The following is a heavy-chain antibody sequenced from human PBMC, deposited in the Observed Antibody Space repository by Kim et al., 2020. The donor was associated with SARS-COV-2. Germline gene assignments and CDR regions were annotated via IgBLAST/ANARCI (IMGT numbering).Heavy chain of an antibody. J-gene: IGHJ3*02. Sequence: ASVKVSCKVSGYTLTELSMHWVRQAPGKGLEWMGGFDPEDGETIYAQKFQGRVTMTEDTSTDTAYMELSSLRSEDTAVYYCATACGGDCGGAFDIWGQGTMVTVSS. D-gene: IGHD2-21*02. CDR3: ATACGGDCGGAFDI. V-gene: IGHV1-24*01. CDR1: GYTLTELS. CDR2: FDPEDGET.